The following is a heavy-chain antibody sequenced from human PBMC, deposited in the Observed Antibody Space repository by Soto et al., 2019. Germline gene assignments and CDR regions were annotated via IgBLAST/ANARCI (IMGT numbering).Heavy chain of an antibody. CDR1: GFTFSSYA. Sequence: GSLRLSCAASGFTFSSYAMSWVRQAPGKGLEWVSAISGSGGSTYYADSVKGRFTISRDNSKNTLYLQMNSLRAEDTAVYYCAKGADYDFWSGYYMLYWGQGTLVTVSS. CDR2: ISGSGGST. CDR3: AKGADYDFWSGYYMLY. D-gene: IGHD3-3*01. V-gene: IGHV3-23*01. J-gene: IGHJ4*02.